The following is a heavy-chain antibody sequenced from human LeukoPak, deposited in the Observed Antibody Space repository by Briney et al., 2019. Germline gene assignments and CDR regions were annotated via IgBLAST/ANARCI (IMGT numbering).Heavy chain of an antibody. D-gene: IGHD2-2*01. V-gene: IGHV4-30-2*01. CDR1: GGSISSGGYS. J-gene: IGHJ5*02. CDR2: VYDSGST. CDR3: ARDGGRTSCYLCFDL. Sequence: PSETLSLSCAVSGGSISSGGYSWSWIRQPPGKGLEWIRYVYDSGSTYYSPSLKSRVPISVDRSNNQFNLKLSSVTAADTAVYYCARDGGRTSCYLCFDLWGQGTVVTVSS.